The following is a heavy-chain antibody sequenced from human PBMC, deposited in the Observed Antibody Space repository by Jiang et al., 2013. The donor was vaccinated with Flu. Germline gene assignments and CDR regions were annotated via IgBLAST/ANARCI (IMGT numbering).Heavy chain of an antibody. D-gene: IGHD5-18*01. CDR3: ARGQVAAMGDYYYYGMDV. CDR1: GYTFSSYD. Sequence: CKASGYTFSSYDINWVRQATGQGLEWMGWMNPNSGNAHYAQKFQGRITMTRSTSISTAYMELSSLRSEDTAVYYCARGQVAAMGDYYYYGMDVWGQGTMVTVSS. J-gene: IGHJ6*02. V-gene: IGHV1-8*01. CDR2: MNPNSGNA.